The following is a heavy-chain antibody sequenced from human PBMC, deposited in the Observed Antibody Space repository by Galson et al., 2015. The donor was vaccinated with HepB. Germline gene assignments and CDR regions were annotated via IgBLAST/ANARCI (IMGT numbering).Heavy chain of an antibody. Sequence: SVKVSCKASGYTFTSYAMNWVRQAPGQGLEWMGWINTNTGNPTYAQGFTGRFVFSLDTSVSTAYLQISSLKAEDTAVYYCAREGDWNDVGWFDPWGQGTLVTVSS. CDR3: AREGDWNDVGWFDP. J-gene: IGHJ5*02. CDR2: INTNTGNP. V-gene: IGHV7-4-1*02. CDR1: GYTFTSYA. D-gene: IGHD1-1*01.